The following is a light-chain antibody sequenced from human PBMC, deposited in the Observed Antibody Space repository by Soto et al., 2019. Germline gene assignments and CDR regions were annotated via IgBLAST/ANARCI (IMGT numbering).Light chain of an antibody. CDR2: EVE. CDR3: SSYTTSYFYV. CDR1: GRDIGAYNY. Sequence: QSVLTQPAAVSGSPGQSITISCTGSGRDIGAYNYVSWYQQHPGKAPKLIIYEVENRPSGASNRFSASKPAFTASLTISGLQAEDEADYYCSSYTTSYFYVFGPGTRSPS. J-gene: IGLJ1*01. V-gene: IGLV2-14*01.